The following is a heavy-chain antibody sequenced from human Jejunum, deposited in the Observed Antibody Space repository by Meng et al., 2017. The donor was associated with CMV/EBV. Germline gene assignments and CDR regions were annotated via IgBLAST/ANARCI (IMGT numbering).Heavy chain of an antibody. D-gene: IGHD6-13*01. V-gene: IGHV3-30*04. Sequence: GFPFSSHARHWVRQAPGKGLEWVAVTSYDGNTQYYTDSVKGRFTISRDNSDNMLYLQMNSLRADDTAVYYCARDGGGFNSSPFDHWGQGTLVTVSS. J-gene: IGHJ4*02. CDR3: ARDGGGFNSSPFDH. CDR2: TSYDGNTQ. CDR1: GFPFSSHA.